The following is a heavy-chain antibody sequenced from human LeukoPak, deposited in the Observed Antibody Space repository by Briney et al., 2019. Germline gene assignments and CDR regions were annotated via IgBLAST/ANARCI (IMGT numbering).Heavy chain of an antibody. Sequence: GGSLRLSCAASGFTFSSYGMHRVRQAPGKGLEWVAVISYDGSNKYYADSVKGQFTISRDNSKNTLYLQMNSLRAEDTAVYYCAKQKHCSSTSCWQDYYYYGMDVWGQGTTVTVSS. CDR2: ISYDGSNK. CDR3: AKQKHCSSTSCWQDYYYYGMDV. CDR1: GFTFSSYG. V-gene: IGHV3-30*18. J-gene: IGHJ6*02. D-gene: IGHD2-2*01.